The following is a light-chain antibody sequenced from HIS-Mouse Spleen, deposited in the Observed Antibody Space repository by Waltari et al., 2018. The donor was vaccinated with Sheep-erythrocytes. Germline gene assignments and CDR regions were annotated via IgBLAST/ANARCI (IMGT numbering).Light chain of an antibody. J-gene: IGLJ1*01. V-gene: IGLV2-11*01. Sequence: QSALTQPRSVSGSPGQSVTISCTGTSSDVGGYNYVSWYQQHPGKAPKLMIYDVSKWPSGVPARFSGSKSGNTASLTISGLQAEDEADYYCCSYAGSYNHVFATGTKVTVL. CDR3: CSYAGSYNHV. CDR1: SSDVGGYNY. CDR2: DVS.